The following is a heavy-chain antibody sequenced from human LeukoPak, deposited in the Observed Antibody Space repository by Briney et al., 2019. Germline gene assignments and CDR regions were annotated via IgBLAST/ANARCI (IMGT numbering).Heavy chain of an antibody. CDR2: ISESGTT. CDR3: ARHVSAYSSGLPYYMDV. V-gene: IGHV4-39*01. CDR1: GESTGGERPH. Sequence: PSETLSLTCTVYGESTGGERPHWGWIRQPPGKGLEWIASISESGTTYYNPSLKSRVTISVDTSKNQFSLKLSSVTAADTAVYYCARHVSAYSSGLPYYMDVWGKGTTVTVSS. D-gene: IGHD6-19*01. J-gene: IGHJ6*03.